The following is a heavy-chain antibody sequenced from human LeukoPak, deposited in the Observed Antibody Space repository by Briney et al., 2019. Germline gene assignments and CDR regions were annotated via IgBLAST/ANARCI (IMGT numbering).Heavy chain of an antibody. CDR3: ARAPGYSSSPAP. CDR1: GFTFSSYW. V-gene: IGHV3-74*01. CDR2: INSDGSST. J-gene: IGHJ5*02. Sequence: GGSLRLSCAASGFTFSSYWMHWVRQAPGKGLVWVSRINSDGSSTSYADSVKGRFTISRDDAKNTLYLQMNSLRAEDTAVYYCARAPGYSSSPAPWGQGTLVTVSS. D-gene: IGHD6-13*01.